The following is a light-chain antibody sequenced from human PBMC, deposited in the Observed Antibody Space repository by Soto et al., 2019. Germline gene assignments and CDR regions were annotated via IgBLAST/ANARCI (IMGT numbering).Light chain of an antibody. Sequence: DIQMTQSPSTLSASVGDRVTITCRASQSISSWLAWYQQKPGKAPKLLIYAASSLESGVPSMFSGSGSGTEFPLTISSLQHDDFATYYCQQYNSYCTFGGGTKVEIK. V-gene: IGKV1-5*01. CDR3: QQYNSYCT. CDR1: QSISSW. J-gene: IGKJ4*01. CDR2: AAS.